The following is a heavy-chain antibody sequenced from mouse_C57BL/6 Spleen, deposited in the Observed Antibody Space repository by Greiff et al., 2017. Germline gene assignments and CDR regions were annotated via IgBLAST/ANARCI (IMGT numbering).Heavy chain of an antibody. CDR1: GYSITSGYY. Sequence: EVKLQESGPGLVKPSQSLSLTCSVTGYSITSGYYWNWIRQFPGNKLEWMGYISYDGSNNYNPSLKNRISITRDTSKNQFFLKLNSVTTEDTATYYGARDGSWFAYWGQGTLVTVSA. V-gene: IGHV3-6*01. J-gene: IGHJ3*01. CDR2: ISYDGSN. CDR3: ARDGSWFAY. D-gene: IGHD2-2*01.